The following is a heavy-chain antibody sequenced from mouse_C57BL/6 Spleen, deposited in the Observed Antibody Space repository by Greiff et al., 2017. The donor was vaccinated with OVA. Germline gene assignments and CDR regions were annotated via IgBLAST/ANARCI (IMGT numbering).Heavy chain of an antibody. CDR1: GFTFSDYY. D-gene: IGHD1-3*01. J-gene: IGHJ4*01. Sequence: EVQLVESEGGLVQPGSSMKLSCTASGFTFSDYYMAWVRQVPEKGLEWVANINYDGSSTYYLDSLKSRFIISRDNAKNILYLQMSSLKSEDTATYYCARAIRYYAMDYWGQGTSVTVSS. CDR2: INYDGSST. CDR3: ARAIRYYAMDY. V-gene: IGHV5-16*01.